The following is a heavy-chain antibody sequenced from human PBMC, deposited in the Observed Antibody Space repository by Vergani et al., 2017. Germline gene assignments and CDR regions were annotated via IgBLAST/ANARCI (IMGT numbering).Heavy chain of an antibody. CDR3: ARGVGATAYFDH. CDR1: GFIFSYYN. Sequence: EVQLVESGGGLVQPGGSLRLSCAASGFIFSYYNMNWVRQAPGKGLEWVSYISSSGSTIYYADSVKGRFTISRDNAKNSLYLQMNSLRTEDTAVYYCARGVGATAYFDHWGQGTLVTVSS. D-gene: IGHD1-26*01. V-gene: IGHV3-48*01. CDR2: ISSSGSTI. J-gene: IGHJ4*02.